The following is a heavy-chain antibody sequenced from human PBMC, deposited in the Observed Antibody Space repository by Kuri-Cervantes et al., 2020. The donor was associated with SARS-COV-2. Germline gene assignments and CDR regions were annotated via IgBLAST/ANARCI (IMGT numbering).Heavy chain of an antibody. CDR3: ARSYDFWTGLDY. Sequence: GESLKISCAASGFTFSSYSMNWVRQAPGKGLEWVSSISSSSSYIYYADSVKGRFTISRDNAKNSLYLQMNSLRAEDTAVYYCARSYDFWTGLDYWGQGTLVTVSS. CDR1: GFTFSSYS. D-gene: IGHD3-3*01. J-gene: IGHJ4*02. V-gene: IGHV3-21*01. CDR2: ISSSSSYI.